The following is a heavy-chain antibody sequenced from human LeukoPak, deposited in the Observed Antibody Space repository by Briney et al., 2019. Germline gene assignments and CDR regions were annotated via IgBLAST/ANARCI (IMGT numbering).Heavy chain of an antibody. Sequence: GGTLRLSCAASGFTFRRYGMNWVRQSPEKGLEWIARSRNKANSYTTEYAASVKGRFTISRDGSKNSLYLQMNSLRTDDTAVYYCARDLGGSSWYILSPLDYWGQGTLVTVSS. J-gene: IGHJ4*02. V-gene: IGHV3-72*01. CDR3: ARDLGGSSWYILSPLDY. CDR1: GFTFRRYG. CDR2: SRNKANSYTT. D-gene: IGHD6-13*01.